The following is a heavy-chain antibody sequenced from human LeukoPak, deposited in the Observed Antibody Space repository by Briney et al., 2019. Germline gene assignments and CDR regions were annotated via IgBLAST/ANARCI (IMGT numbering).Heavy chain of an antibody. CDR3: ARDGNDDFLIASKGWFDP. D-gene: IGHD3-9*01. J-gene: IGHJ5*02. Sequence: SQTLSLTCTVSGDSISSGGYYWRSIRHHPGKGLEWIGYIYYSGTAYYYPSLKSRLTISIDMSKNQFSLSLTSVTAADTAVYCCARDGNDDFLIASKGWFDPWGQGTLVTVSS. CDR2: IYYSGTA. CDR1: GDSISSGGYY. V-gene: IGHV4-31*03.